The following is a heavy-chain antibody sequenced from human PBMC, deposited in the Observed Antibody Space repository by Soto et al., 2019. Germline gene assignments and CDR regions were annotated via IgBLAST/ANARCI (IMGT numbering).Heavy chain of an antibody. Sequence: GGSLRLSCAASGLTFSIYGMSWVRQSPGQGLEWVASISENGGSRGGTYYADSVKGRFTISRDNSKNTLYLQVDSLTGADTAVYYCASAKAVVIAPLGIWGQGALVTVSS. CDR3: ASAKAVVIAPLGI. J-gene: IGHJ3*02. D-gene: IGHD2-21*01. V-gene: IGHV3-23*01. CDR2: ISENGGSRGGT. CDR1: GLTFSIYG.